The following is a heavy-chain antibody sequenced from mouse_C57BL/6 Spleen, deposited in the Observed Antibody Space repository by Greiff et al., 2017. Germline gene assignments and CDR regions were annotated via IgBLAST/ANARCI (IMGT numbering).Heavy chain of an antibody. V-gene: IGHV5-4*01. D-gene: IGHD3-2*02. CDR1: GFTFSSYA. CDR3: ARDRDSSGGYCYAMGC. CDR2: ISDGGSYT. Sequence: EVQRVESGGGLVKPGGSLKLSCAASGFTFSSYAMSWVRQTPEKRLEWVATISDGGSYTYYPDNVKGRFTISRDNAKNNLYLQMSHLKSEDTAMYYCARDRDSSGGYCYAMGCWGQGPSVTVAS. J-gene: IGHJ4*01.